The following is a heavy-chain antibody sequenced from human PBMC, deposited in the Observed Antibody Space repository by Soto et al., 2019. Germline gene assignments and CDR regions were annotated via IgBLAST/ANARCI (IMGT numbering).Heavy chain of an antibody. J-gene: IGHJ5*02. D-gene: IGHD1-26*01. V-gene: IGHV3-74*01. Sequence: EVQLVESGGGLVQPGGSLRLSCAASKFSFSGYWMHWVRQAPGKGLMWVSSVNPDGSTTTYADSVKGRFTISRDNAKNTVFLQMNSLRADDTAVYYCAKVASGSYDWFDPWGQGTLVTVSS. CDR1: KFSFSGYW. CDR3: AKVASGSYDWFDP. CDR2: VNPDGSTT.